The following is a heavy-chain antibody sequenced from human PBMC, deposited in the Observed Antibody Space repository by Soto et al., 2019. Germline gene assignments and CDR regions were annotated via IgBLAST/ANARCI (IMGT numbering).Heavy chain of an antibody. CDR2: ISYDGSNK. CDR1: GFTFSSYA. J-gene: IGHJ5*02. V-gene: IGHV3-30-3*01. D-gene: IGHD2-2*01. Sequence: QVQLVESGGGVVQPGRSLRLSCAASGFTFSSYAVHWVRQAPGKGLEWVAVISYDGSNKYYADSVKGRFTISRDNSKSTPYLQMNSLRPEDTAVYYCARGPSVYCSSTSYSPFDPWGQGTLVTVSS. CDR3: ARGPSVYCSSTSYSPFDP.